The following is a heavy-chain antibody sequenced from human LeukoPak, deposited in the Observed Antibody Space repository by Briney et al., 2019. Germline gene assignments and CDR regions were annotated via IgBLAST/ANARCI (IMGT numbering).Heavy chain of an antibody. V-gene: IGHV1-3*01. J-gene: IGHJ5*02. CDR1: GYTFTSYG. CDR2: INAGNGNT. D-gene: IGHD2/OR15-2a*01. CDR3: ARSSILLRPGDWFGP. Sequence: PRASVKVSCKASGYTFTSYGISWVRQAPGQRLEWMGWINAGNGNTKYSQKFQGRVIITGDTSATTAYMELSSLRSEDTAVYYCARSSILLRPGDWFGPWGQGTLVIVSS.